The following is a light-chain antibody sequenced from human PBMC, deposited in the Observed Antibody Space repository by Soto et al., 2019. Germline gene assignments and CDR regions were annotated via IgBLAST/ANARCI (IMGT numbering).Light chain of an antibody. V-gene: IGKV3-15*01. Sequence: TLSVSPGESATLSCRASQSIASNLAWYQQRPGQAPRLLIYGTSTRATGIPARFSGSGSGTEFTLTIDSLQSEGFAVYYCQQYNKWRTFGQGTKVDIK. CDR3: QQYNKWRT. CDR1: QSIASN. J-gene: IGKJ1*01. CDR2: GTS.